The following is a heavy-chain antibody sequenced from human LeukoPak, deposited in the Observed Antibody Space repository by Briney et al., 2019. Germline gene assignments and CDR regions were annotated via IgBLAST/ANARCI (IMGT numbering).Heavy chain of an antibody. CDR1: GDSTSTTVYY. CDR3: VRARGQYNSRIDY. CDR2: IYYSGST. V-gene: IGHV4-39*01. J-gene: IGHJ4*02. Sequence: PSETLSLTCTVSGDSTSTTVYYWGWIRQPPGKGLEWIGSIYYSGSTHYNPSLKSRVTLSVGTSKNQIYLNLNSVTAADTAVYYCVRARGQYNSRIDYWYQVAMVTVLS. D-gene: IGHD1-14*01.